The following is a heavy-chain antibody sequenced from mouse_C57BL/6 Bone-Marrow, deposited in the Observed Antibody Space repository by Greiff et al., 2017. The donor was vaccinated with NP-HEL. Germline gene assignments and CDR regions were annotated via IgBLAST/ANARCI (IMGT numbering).Heavy chain of an antibody. CDR2: ISNGGGST. J-gene: IGHJ3*01. D-gene: IGHD4-1*01. Sequence: EVKLQESGGGLVQPGGSLKLSCAASGFTFSDYYMYWVRQTPEKRLEWVAYISNGGGSTYYPDTVKGRFTISRDNAKNTLYLQMSRLKSEDTAMYYCARPWDGAWFAYWGQGTLVTVSA. V-gene: IGHV5-12*01. CDR1: GFTFSDYY. CDR3: ARPWDGAWFAY.